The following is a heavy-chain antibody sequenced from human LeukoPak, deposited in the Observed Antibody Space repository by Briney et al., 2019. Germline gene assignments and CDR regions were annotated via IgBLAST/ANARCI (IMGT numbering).Heavy chain of an antibody. V-gene: IGHV4-59*01. Sequence: SETLSLTCTVSGGAISSYYWSWIRRPPGQGLEWIGYIYYSGSTSYNPSLKSRVTISVDTSKNQFSLKLSSLTAAATAVYYCAITTGTGFDYWGQGTLVTVSS. CDR2: IYYSGST. CDR3: AITTGTGFDY. J-gene: IGHJ4*02. CDR1: GGAISSYY. D-gene: IGHD1-1*01.